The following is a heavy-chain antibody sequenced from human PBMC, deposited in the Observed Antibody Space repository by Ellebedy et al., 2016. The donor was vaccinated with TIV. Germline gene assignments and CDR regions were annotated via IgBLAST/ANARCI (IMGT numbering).Heavy chain of an antibody. CDR3: ARTDPWQPIDV. J-gene: IGHJ6*02. Sequence: MPSETLSLTCSVSGGSVSSTRYYWAWIRQPPGKGLEYIGSVYYSGSPYYNPSFKSRVTLSADPSKNQFSLNLRTVTAADTAVYYCARTDPWQPIDVWGQGTTVTVSS. CDR2: VYYSGSP. D-gene: IGHD2-21*02. CDR1: GGSVSSTRYY. V-gene: IGHV4-39*01.